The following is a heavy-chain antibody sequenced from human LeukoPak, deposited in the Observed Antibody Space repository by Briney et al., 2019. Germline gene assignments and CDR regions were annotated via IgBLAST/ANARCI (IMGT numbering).Heavy chain of an antibody. CDR1: GFTFSSYG. CDR2: ISYDGSSK. J-gene: IGHJ4*02. CDR3: ARAPGIVDY. D-gene: IGHD6-13*01. Sequence: GGSLRLSCAASGFTFSSYGMHWVRQAPGKGLEWVAVISYDGSSKYYADSVKGRFTISRDNSKNTLYLQMNSLRAEDTAVYYCARAPGIVDYWGQGTLVTVSS. V-gene: IGHV3-30*03.